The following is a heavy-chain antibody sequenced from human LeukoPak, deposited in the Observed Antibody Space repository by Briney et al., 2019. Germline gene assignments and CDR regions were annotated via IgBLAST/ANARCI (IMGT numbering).Heavy chain of an antibody. CDR3: AKTRITMVRGVMDY. Sequence: GGTLRLSCAASGFTFSSYGMSWVRQAPGKGLEWVSATSGSGGSTYYADSVKGRFTISRDNSKNTLYLQMNSLRAEDTAVYYCAKTRITMVRGVMDYWGQGTLVTVSS. D-gene: IGHD3-10*01. CDR1: GFTFSSYG. J-gene: IGHJ4*02. V-gene: IGHV3-23*01. CDR2: TSGSGGST.